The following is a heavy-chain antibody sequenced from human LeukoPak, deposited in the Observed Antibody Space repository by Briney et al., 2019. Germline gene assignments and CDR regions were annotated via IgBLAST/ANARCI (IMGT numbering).Heavy chain of an antibody. CDR3: ASLYGSGSYGDY. CDR1: GGSISSSSYY. Sequence: PSETLSLTCTVSGGSISSSSYYWGWIRQPPGKGLEWIGSIYYSGSTYYNPSLKSRVTISVDTSKNQFSLKLSSVTAADTAVYYCASLYGSGSYGDYWGQGTLVTVSS. CDR2: IYYSGST. V-gene: IGHV4-39*01. J-gene: IGHJ4*02. D-gene: IGHD3-10*01.